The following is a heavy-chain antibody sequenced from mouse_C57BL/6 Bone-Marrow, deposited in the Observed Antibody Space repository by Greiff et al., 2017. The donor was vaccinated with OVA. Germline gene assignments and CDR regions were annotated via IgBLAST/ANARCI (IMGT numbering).Heavy chain of an antibody. D-gene: IGHD2-4*01. V-gene: IGHV5S21*01. CDR2: ISSGGDYI. J-gene: IGHJ3*01. CDR3: TRPYYDYDVGAY. Sequence: EVMLVESGEGLVKPGGSLKLSCAASGFTFSSYAMSWVRQTPEKRLEWVAYISSGGDYIYYADTVKGRFTISRDNARNTLYLQMSSLKSEDTAMYYCTRPYYDYDVGAYWGQGTLVTVSA. CDR1: GFTFSSYA.